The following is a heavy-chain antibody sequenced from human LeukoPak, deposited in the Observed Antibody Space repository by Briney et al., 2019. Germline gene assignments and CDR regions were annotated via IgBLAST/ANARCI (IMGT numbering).Heavy chain of an antibody. V-gene: IGHV4-59*01. CDR3: ARDGGIINWFDT. CDR1: GGSIRSYY. CDR2: IYYSGST. Sequence: SETLSLTCTVSGGSIRSYYWNWIRQPPGKGLEWIGYIYYSGSTNYNPSLKSRVTISVDTSKNQFSLKLTSVSAADTAVYYCARDGGIINWFDTWGQGTLVTVSS. D-gene: IGHD1-14*01. J-gene: IGHJ5*02.